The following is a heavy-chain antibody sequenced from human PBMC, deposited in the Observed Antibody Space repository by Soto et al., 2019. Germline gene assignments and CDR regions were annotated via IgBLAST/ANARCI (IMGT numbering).Heavy chain of an antibody. V-gene: IGHV3-11*05. Sequence: QVQLVESGGGLVKPGGSLRLSCAASGFTFSDYYMSWIRQAPGKGREWVSYISSSSSYTNYAGSVKGRFTISRDNAKNSLALQMNSRRAEDTAAEYCARGTIGLVPTLGYYYGMDVWGQGTTVTVSS. D-gene: IGHD2-8*02. CDR3: ARGTIGLVPTLGYYYGMDV. J-gene: IGHJ6*02. CDR2: ISSSSSYT. CDR1: GFTFSDYY.